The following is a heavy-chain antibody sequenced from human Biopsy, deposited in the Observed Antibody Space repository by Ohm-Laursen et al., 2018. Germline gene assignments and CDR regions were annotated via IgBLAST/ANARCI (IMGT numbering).Heavy chain of an antibody. CDR1: GGSISGSS. CDR2: ISYSRDT. CDR3: AKHGSGWTGDDAFHI. J-gene: IGHJ3*02. V-gene: IGHV4-59*08. D-gene: IGHD6-19*01. Sequence: TLSLPCTVSGGSISGSSWSWIRQAPGKGLEWIGYISYSRDTNYNPSLKSRITISVDTSKNQFSLKLTSGTAADTAVYYCAKHGSGWTGDDAFHIWGQGTMVTVSS.